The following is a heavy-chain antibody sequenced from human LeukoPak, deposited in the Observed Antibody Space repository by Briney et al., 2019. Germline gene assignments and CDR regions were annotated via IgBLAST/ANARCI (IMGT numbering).Heavy chain of an antibody. D-gene: IGHD6-19*01. V-gene: IGHV3-33*01. J-gene: IGHJ4*02. CDR1: GFIFSSYG. CDR2: DGSNK. CDR3: AREMRWLGFDY. Sequence: GGSLRLSCAASGFIFSSYGMHWVRQAPGKGLEWVDDGSNKYYADSVKGRFTISRDNSKNTLYLQMNSLRAEDTAVYYCAREMRWLGFDYWGQGTLVTVSS.